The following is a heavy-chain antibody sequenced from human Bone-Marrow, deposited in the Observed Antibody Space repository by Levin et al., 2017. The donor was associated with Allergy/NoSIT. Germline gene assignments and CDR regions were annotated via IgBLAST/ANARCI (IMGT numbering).Heavy chain of an antibody. Sequence: GGSLRLSCAASGFTFSSYAMSWVRQAPGKGLEWVSAISGSGGSTYYADSVKGRFTISRDNSKNTLYLQMNSLRAEDTAVYYCACRGWLRLGYNWFDPWGQGTLVTVSS. CDR2: ISGSGGST. CDR3: ACRGWLRLGYNWFDP. V-gene: IGHV3-23*01. J-gene: IGHJ5*02. CDR1: GFTFSSYA. D-gene: IGHD5-12*01.